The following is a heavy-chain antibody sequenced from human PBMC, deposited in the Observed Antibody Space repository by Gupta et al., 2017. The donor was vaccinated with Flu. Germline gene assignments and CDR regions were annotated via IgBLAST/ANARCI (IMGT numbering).Heavy chain of an antibody. CDR2: INSDGNT. V-gene: IGHV3-23*01. D-gene: IGHD2-21*01. Sequence: WVRQAPGTGLQWDSTINSDGNTYYTDSVKGRFTISRDSSKNMLYLQMNSLAAEDTAFYDCVKGGPLARIPDYWGQGALVTVSS. CDR3: VKGGPLARIPDY. J-gene: IGHJ4*02.